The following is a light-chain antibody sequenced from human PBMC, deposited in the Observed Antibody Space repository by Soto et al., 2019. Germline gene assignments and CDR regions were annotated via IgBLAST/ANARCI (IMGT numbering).Light chain of an antibody. Sequence: EIVLTQSPATLSVSPGERATLSCMASQSVGSSYLAWYQQKPGQAPRLLIYGASSRATGIPDRFSGSGSGTDFTLTISRLEPEDFAVYYCQQYGSSPRTFGQGTKVDIK. J-gene: IGKJ1*01. V-gene: IGKV3-20*01. CDR1: QSVGSSY. CDR2: GAS. CDR3: QQYGSSPRT.